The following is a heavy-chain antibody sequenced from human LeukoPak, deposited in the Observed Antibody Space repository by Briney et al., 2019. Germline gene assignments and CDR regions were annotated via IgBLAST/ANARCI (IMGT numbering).Heavy chain of an antibody. V-gene: IGHV3-74*01. CDR3: ARDDYGDYFFPY. Sequence: GGSLRLSCAASGFTFSSYWMHWVRQAPGKGLVWVSRINSDESNTNYADSVKGRFTISRDNAKNTLYLQMNSLRAEDTAVYYCARDDYGDYFFPYWGQGTLVTVSS. D-gene: IGHD4-17*01. CDR2: INSDESNT. CDR1: GFTFSSYW. J-gene: IGHJ4*02.